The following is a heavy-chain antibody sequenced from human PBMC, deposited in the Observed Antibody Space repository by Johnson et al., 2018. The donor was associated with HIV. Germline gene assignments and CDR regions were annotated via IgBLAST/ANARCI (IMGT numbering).Heavy chain of an antibody. CDR3: AKRYSGSLRDTFDI. V-gene: IGHV3-48*03. CDR2: ITSSGRTK. D-gene: IGHD1-26*01. J-gene: IGHJ3*02. Sequence: VQLVESGGGVVRPGRSLRLSCAASAFMFSSYDMHWVRKAPGKGLEWVSYITSSGRTKYYADSVKGRFTISRDNAKNSLYLQMNSLRAEDTAVYYCAKRYSGSLRDTFDIWGQGTMVTVSS. CDR1: AFMFSSYD.